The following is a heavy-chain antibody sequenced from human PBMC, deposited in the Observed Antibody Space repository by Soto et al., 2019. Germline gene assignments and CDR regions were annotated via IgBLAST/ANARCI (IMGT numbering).Heavy chain of an antibody. V-gene: IGHV3-21*01. Sequence: PGGSLRLSCAASGFTFSSYSMNWVRQAPGKGLEWVSSISSSSSYIYYADSVKGRFTISRDNAKNSLYLQMNSLRAEDTAVYYCARDSLRIAVAGTEGYWGQGTLVTVSS. J-gene: IGHJ4*02. D-gene: IGHD6-19*01. CDR3: ARDSLRIAVAGTEGY. CDR2: ISSSSSYI. CDR1: GFTFSSYS.